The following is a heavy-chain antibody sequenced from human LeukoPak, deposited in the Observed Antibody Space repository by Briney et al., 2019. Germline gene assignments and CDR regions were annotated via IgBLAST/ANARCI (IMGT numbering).Heavy chain of an antibody. CDR3: AKDWQLVPGYYYGMDV. CDR2: ISGSGGST. J-gene: IGHJ6*02. Sequence: GASLRLSCAASGFTFSSYAMSWVRQAPGKGLEWVSAISGSGGSTYYADSVKGRFTISRDNSKNTLYLQMNSLRAEDTAVYYCAKDWQLVPGYYYGMDVWGQGTTVTVSS. D-gene: IGHD6-6*01. V-gene: IGHV3-23*01. CDR1: GFTFSSYA.